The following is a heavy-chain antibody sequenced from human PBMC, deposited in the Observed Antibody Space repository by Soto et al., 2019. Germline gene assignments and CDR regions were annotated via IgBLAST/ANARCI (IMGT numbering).Heavy chain of an antibody. J-gene: IGHJ6*02. D-gene: IGHD1-1*01. CDR1: GFTFSYHA. V-gene: IGHV3-30-3*01. CDR2: ISFDGGNK. Sequence: QVQLVESGGGVVQPGRSLRLSCAASGFTFSYHALNWVRQAPGKGLEWVAVISFDGGNKYNAESVKGRFTISRDNSNRTLYLQMNSLRAEDTAMYFCARGTTTSAFSAMDVWGQGTTVTVSS. CDR3: ARGTTTSAFSAMDV.